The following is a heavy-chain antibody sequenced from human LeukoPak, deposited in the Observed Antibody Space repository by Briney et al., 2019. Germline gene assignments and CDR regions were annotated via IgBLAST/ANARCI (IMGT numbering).Heavy chain of an antibody. J-gene: IGHJ4*02. CDR3: ARAGKGVVPAAIAFDY. D-gene: IGHD2-2*02. V-gene: IGHV4-39*07. CDR2: IYYSGST. Sequence: SGTLSLTCAVSGGSISSSSYYWGWIRQPPGKELEWIGSIYYSGSTYYNPSLRSRVTISVDTSKNQFSLKLSSVTAADTAVYYCARAGKGVVPAAIAFDYWGQGTLVTVSS. CDR1: GGSISSSSYY.